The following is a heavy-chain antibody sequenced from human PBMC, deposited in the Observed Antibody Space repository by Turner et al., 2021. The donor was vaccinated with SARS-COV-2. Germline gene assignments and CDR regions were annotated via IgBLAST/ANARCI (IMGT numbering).Heavy chain of an antibody. J-gene: IGHJ3*02. CDR2: IKQEGSDK. CDR1: RFTFSIYW. CDR3: ARDIVVFTHAFDI. V-gene: IGHV3-7*01. Sequence: EVQLADSGGALVQPGGSLRLSCAASRFTFSIYWISWVRQARGKGLEWVDNIKQEGSDKYYVDSVKGRFTISRDNYKISLYLQMNSLRAEDTSVCYCARDIVVFTHAFDIWGQGTMVTVSS. D-gene: IGHD3-22*01.